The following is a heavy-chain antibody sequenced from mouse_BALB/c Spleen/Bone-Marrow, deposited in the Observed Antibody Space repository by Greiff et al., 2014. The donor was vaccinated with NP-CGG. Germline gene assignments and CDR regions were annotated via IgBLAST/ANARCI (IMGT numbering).Heavy chain of an antibody. CDR3: ANYYYGSHFDY. V-gene: IGHV14-3*02. D-gene: IGHD1-1*01. J-gene: IGHJ2*01. CDR2: IDPANGNT. Sequence: EVHLVESGAALVKPGASVKLSCTASGFNIKDTYMHWVKQRPEQGLEWIGRIDPANGNTKYDPKFQGKATITADTSSNTAYLQLSSLTSEDTAVYYCANYYYGSHFDYWGQGTTPTVSP. CDR1: GFNIKDTY.